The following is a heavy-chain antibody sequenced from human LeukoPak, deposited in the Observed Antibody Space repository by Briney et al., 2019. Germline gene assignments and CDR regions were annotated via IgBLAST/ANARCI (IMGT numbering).Heavy chain of an antibody. J-gene: IGHJ2*01. V-gene: IGHV4-34*01. CDR2: INHSGST. CDR3: ARAGRWLQLLWYFDL. D-gene: IGHD5-24*01. Sequence: SDTLSLTCAVYGGSFSGYYWSWIHQPPGKGLEWMGEINHSGSTNYNPSLKSRVTISVVTSKNQFSLKLSSVTAADTAVYYCARAGRWLQLLWYFDLWGRGTLVTVSS. CDR1: GGSFSGYY.